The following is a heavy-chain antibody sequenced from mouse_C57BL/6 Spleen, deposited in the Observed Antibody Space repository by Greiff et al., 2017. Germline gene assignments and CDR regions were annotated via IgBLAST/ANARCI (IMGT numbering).Heavy chain of an antibody. J-gene: IGHJ2*01. CDR1: GFTFSNYW. Sequence: EVKVEESGGGLVQPGGSMKLSCVASGFTFSNYWMNWVRQSPEKGLEWVAQIRLKSDNYATHYAESVKGRFTISRDDSKSSVYLQMNNVRAEDTGIYYCTRYYGPLDYWGQGTTLTVSS. V-gene: IGHV6-3*01. CDR3: TRYYGPLDY. CDR2: IRLKSDNYAT. D-gene: IGHD1-1*01.